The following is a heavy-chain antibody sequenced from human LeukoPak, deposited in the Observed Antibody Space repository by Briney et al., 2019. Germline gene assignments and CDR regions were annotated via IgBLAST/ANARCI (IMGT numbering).Heavy chain of an antibody. Sequence: ASVKVSCKTSGYSFTNFYMHWVRQAPGQGLEWMGWFNPSSGGSNYAKKFQDRVTVTRDTSISTASMELSRLTSDDTAVYYCARAYSSSWYLRYYYMDVWGKGTTVTISS. CDR1: GYSFTNFY. CDR2: FNPSSGGS. V-gene: IGHV1-2*02. CDR3: ARAYSSSWYLRYYYMDV. J-gene: IGHJ6*03. D-gene: IGHD6-13*01.